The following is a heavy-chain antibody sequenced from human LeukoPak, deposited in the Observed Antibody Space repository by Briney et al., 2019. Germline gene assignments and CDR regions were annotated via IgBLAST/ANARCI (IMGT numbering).Heavy chain of an antibody. CDR2: ISAYNGNT. D-gene: IGHD6-19*01. CDR3: ARDYSSGWPNFDY. Sequence: ASVKVSCKASGYTFDNYAINWVRQAPGQGLEWMGWISAYNGNTNYAQKLQGRVTMTTDTSTSTAYMELRSLRSDDTAVYYCARDYSSGWPNFDYWGQGTLVTVSS. J-gene: IGHJ4*02. CDR1: GYTFDNYA. V-gene: IGHV1-18*04.